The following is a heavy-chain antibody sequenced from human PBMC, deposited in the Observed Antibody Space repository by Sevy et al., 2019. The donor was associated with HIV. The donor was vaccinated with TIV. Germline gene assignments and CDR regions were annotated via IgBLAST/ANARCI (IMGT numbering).Heavy chain of an antibody. CDR2: INSDGSST. V-gene: IGHV3-74*01. CDR3: AREDGYKILDY. D-gene: IGHD5-12*01. CDR1: GFTFSSYW. J-gene: IGHJ4*02. Sequence: GGSLRLSCAASGFTFSSYWMHWVRQAPGKGLVWVSRINSDGSSTSYADSVKGRFNISRDNAKNTLYLQMNSLRAEDTAVYYCAREDGYKILDYWGQGTLVTVSS.